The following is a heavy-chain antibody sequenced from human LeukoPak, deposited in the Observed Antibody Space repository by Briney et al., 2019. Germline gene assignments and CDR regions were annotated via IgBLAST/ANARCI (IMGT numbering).Heavy chain of an antibody. Sequence: SETLSLTXAVSGGSISSYYWSWIRQPPGKGLEWIGYIYYSGSTNYNPSLKSRVTISVDTSKNQFSLKLSSVTAADTAVYYCARGIDFWSGYYYFDYWGQGTLVTVSS. CDR1: GGSISSYY. J-gene: IGHJ4*02. CDR3: ARGIDFWSGYYYFDY. D-gene: IGHD3-3*01. V-gene: IGHV4-59*01. CDR2: IYYSGST.